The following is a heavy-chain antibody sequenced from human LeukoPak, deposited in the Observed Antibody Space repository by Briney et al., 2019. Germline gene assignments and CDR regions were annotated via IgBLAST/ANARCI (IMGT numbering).Heavy chain of an antibody. CDR1: GFTFNSEA. CDR2: ISDSGGTT. J-gene: IGHJ4*02. V-gene: IGHV3-23*01. Sequence: PGGSLRLSCAASGFTFNSEAMTWVRQGPGKGLEWVSSISDSGGTTDYADSVKGRFTISRDDSKNTVYLQMNSLRAEDTALYYCAKGLGFLPQFDYWGQGTLVAVSS. D-gene: IGHD6-19*01. CDR3: AKGLGFLPQFDY.